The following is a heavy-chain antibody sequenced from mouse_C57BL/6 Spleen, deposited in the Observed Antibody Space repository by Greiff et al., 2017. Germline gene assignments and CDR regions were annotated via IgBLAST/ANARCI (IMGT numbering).Heavy chain of an antibody. CDR1: GYTFTDYE. V-gene: IGHV1-15*01. J-gene: IGHJ2*01. CDR2: IDPETGGT. Sequence: VKLQQSGAELVRPGASVTLSCKASGYTFTDYEMHWVKQTPVHGLEWIGAIDPETGGTAYNQKFKGKAILTADKSSSTAYMELRSLTSEDSAVYYCTRVRGYYGSSPDYWGQGTTLTVSS. D-gene: IGHD1-1*01. CDR3: TRVRGYYGSSPDY.